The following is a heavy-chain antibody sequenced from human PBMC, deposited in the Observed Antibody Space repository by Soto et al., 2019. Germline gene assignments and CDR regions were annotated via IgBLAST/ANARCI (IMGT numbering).Heavy chain of an antibody. CDR3: ARVHYGDYAIRMNFDY. Sequence: ASVKVSCKASGYTFTSYGISWVRQAPGQGLEWMGWISAYNGNTNYAQKLQGRVTMTTDTSTSTAYMELRSLRSDDTAVYYCARVHYGDYAIRMNFDYWGQGTLVTVSS. CDR1: GYTFTSYG. J-gene: IGHJ4*02. CDR2: ISAYNGNT. D-gene: IGHD4-17*01. V-gene: IGHV1-18*01.